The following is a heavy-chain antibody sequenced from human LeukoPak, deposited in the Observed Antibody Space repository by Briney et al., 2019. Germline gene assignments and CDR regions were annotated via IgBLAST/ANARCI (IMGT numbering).Heavy chain of an antibody. CDR2: IKSDGSIT. D-gene: IGHD3-10*01. CDR3: GIDNYCKVDV. J-gene: IGHJ6*04. V-gene: IGHV3-74*01. CDR1: GFTFSNYW. Sequence: PGGSLRLSCAASGFTFSNYWMLWVRQAPGKGLVWVSNIKSDGSITNYADSVKGRFTISRDNAKNTLYLQVNSLRAEDTAVYYCGIDNYCKVDVWGKGTLVTVSS.